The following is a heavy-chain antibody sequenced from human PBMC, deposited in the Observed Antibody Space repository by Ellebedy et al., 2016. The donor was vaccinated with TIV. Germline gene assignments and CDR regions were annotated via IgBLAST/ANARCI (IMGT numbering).Heavy chain of an antibody. CDR3: ARGPGAATEETFDI. V-gene: IGHV4-4*07. D-gene: IGHD1-26*01. CDR2: IYTSGST. CDR1: GGSISTSY. Sequence: MPSETLSLTCTVPGGSISTSYWSWIRQPAGKGLDWIGRIYTSGSTNYNPSLGSRVTLSVDTSKSQFSLKLTSVTAADTAVYYCARGPGAATEETFDIWGQGTLVTVSS. J-gene: IGHJ3*02.